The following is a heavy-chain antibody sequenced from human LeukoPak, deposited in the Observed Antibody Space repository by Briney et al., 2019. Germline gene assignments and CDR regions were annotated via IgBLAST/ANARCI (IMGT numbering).Heavy chain of an antibody. D-gene: IGHD3-10*01. V-gene: IGHV3-30*04. J-gene: IGHJ4*02. CDR3: ARETYGSGLFDY. CDR2: ISYDGSNK. Sequence: PGRSLRLSCAAPGFTFSSYAMHWVRQAPGKGLEWEAVISYDGSNKYYADSVKGRFTISRDNSKNTLYLQMNSLRAEDTAVYYCARETYGSGLFDYWGQGTLVTVSS. CDR1: GFTFSSYA.